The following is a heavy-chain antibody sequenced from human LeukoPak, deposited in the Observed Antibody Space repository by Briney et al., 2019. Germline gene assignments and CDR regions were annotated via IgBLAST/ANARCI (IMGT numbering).Heavy chain of an antibody. Sequence: PGGSLRLSCAASGFTFSSDAMSLVLQSPMKGLKWVSSITSAGDSTRYADSVRGPFTISRDNSKKTLYLQMNSLRAEDTAVYYCARDWIYYYYGMDVWGQGTTVTVSS. V-gene: IGHV3-23*01. CDR2: ITSAGDST. D-gene: IGHD2-2*03. J-gene: IGHJ6*02. CDR1: GFTFSSDA. CDR3: ARDWIYYYYGMDV.